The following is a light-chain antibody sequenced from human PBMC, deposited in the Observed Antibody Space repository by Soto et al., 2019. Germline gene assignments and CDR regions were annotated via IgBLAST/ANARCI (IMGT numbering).Light chain of an antibody. Sequence: QSALTQPASVSGSPGQSITISCTGTSSDVGSYNLVSWYQQHPGKAPKLMIYEGTKRPSGLSNRFSGSKSGNTASLRISGLQAEDEADYYCCSYAGTRYVFGTGTKVTVL. CDR3: CSYAGTRYV. J-gene: IGLJ1*01. CDR2: EGT. V-gene: IGLV2-23*01. CDR1: SSDVGSYNL.